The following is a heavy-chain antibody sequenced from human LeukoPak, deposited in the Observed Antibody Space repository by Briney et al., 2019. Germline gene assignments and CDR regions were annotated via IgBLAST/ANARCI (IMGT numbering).Heavy chain of an antibody. CDR1: GGSITGYY. J-gene: IGHJ6*02. CDR2: IYSGGST. D-gene: IGHD5-24*01. V-gene: IGHV4-4*07. Sequence: SETLSLTCTVSGGSITGYYWTWIRQPAGKGLEWIGRIYSGGSTNYYPPLKSRVTMSVDTSKNQFSLKLSSVTAADTAVYYCATGRDADSARGYYDMDVWGQGTTVTVSS. CDR3: ATGRDADSARGYYDMDV.